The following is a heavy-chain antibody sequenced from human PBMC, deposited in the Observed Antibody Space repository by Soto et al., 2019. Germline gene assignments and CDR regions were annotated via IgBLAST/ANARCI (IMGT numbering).Heavy chain of an antibody. V-gene: IGHV3-33*01. J-gene: IGHJ6*02. CDR2: IWYDGSNK. Sequence: GGSLRLSCAASGFTFSSYGMHWVRQAPGKGLEWVAVIWYDGSNKYYADSVKGRFTISRDNSKNTLYLQMNSLRAEDTAVYYCARTRGSRRAPNGYYYGMDVWGQGTTVTVSS. D-gene: IGHD6-25*01. CDR3: ARTRGSRRAPNGYYYGMDV. CDR1: GFTFSSYG.